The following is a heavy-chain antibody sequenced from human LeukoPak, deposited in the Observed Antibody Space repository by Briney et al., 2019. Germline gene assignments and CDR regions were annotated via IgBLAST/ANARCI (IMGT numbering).Heavy chain of an antibody. CDR2: TSSSSAYT. CDR3: ARGGAVRPDY. CDR1: GFTFSSFS. Sequence: GGSLRLSCAASGFTFSSFSMIWVRQAPGKGLEWVSSTSSSSAYTFYAESGKGRFTISRDNAKNSLFLQMNTLRAEDTAVYYCARGGAVRPDYWGQGTLVTVSS. J-gene: IGHJ4*02. V-gene: IGHV3-21*01. D-gene: IGHD6-6*01.